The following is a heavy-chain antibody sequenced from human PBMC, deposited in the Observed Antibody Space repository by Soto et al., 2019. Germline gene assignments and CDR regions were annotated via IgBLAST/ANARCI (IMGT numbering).Heavy chain of an antibody. CDR2: IDWDDDK. CDR3: ARSVRTQNYYYYGMDV. V-gene: IGHV2-70*11. CDR1: GFSLNTNGMC. Sequence: SGPTLVNPTQTLTLTFTLSGFSLNTNGMCVSWIRQPPGKALEWLARIDWDDDKYYSTSLKTRLTISKDTSKNQVVLTMTNMDPVDTATYYCARSVRTQNYYYYGMDVWGQGTTVTVSS. D-gene: IGHD3-10*01. J-gene: IGHJ6*02.